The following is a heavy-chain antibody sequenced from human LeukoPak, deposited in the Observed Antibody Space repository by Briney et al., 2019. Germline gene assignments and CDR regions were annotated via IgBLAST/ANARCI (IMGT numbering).Heavy chain of an antibody. V-gene: IGHV3-30*18. CDR3: AKAAHCSSTSCYFSGHAQRLLDS. Sequence: PGGSLRLSCVASGFTFNSYGMHWVRRAPGKGLEWVASISNDGTNKYYVDSVKGRFTISRDNSKHTIYLEVNSLRGEDTAVYYCAKAAHCSSTSCYFSGHAQRLLDSWGQGTLVTVSS. CDR2: ISNDGTNK. J-gene: IGHJ4*02. CDR1: GFTFNSYG. D-gene: IGHD2-2*01.